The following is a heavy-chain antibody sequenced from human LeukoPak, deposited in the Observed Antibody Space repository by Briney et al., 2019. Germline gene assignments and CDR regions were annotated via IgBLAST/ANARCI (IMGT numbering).Heavy chain of an antibody. D-gene: IGHD2-2*01. CDR3: QAEASNHGAMDI. CDR2: IFYNGGA. Sequence: SDTLSLTCTVSGYSITSSNCWGWIRQPPGKGLEWIGYIFYNGGAYYNTSLNSRVTMSIEASKNQFSLKLRSVTAVDTAMQRKQAEASNHGAMDIWGQGTMVTVSS. CDR1: GYSITSSNC. V-gene: IGHV4-28*01. J-gene: IGHJ3*02.